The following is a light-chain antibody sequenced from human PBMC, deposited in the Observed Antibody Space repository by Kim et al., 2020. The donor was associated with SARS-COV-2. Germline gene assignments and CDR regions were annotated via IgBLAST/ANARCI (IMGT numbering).Light chain of an antibody. V-gene: IGLV4-69*01. CDR1: SGHSSYA. J-gene: IGLJ2*01. Sequence: SVKLTCTLSSGHSSYAIAWHQQQPEKGPRYLMKLNSDGSPSKGDGIPDRFSGSSSGAARYLTISSLQSEDEADYYCQTWGTGIRVFGGGTQLTVL. CDR2: LNSDGSP. CDR3: QTWGTGIRV.